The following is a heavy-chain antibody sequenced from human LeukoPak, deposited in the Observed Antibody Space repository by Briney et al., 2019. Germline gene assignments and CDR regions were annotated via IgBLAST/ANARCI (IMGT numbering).Heavy chain of an antibody. CDR1: GFTFSSYG. CDR2: IWYDGSNK. J-gene: IGHJ4*02. Sequence: GGSLRLSCAASGFTFSSYGMHWVRQAPGKGLEWVAVIWYDGSNKYYADSVKGRFTISRDNSKNTLYLQMNSLRAEDTAVYYCAKGRELLWRTYYFDYWGQGTLVTVSS. CDR3: AKGRELLWRTYYFDY. V-gene: IGHV3-33*06. D-gene: IGHD2-2*01.